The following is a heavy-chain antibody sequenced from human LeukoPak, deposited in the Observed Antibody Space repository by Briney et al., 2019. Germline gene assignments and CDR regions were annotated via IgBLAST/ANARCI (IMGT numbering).Heavy chain of an antibody. CDR1: GGSISSYY. CDR3: ACAGYSSSWYFGFDP. D-gene: IGHD6-13*01. CDR2: IYTSGST. Sequence: PSEILSLTCTVSGGSISSYYWSWIRQPAGKGLEWIGRIYTSGSTNYNPSLKSRVTMSVDTSKNQFSLKLSSVTAADTAVYYCACAGYSSSWYFGFDPWGQGTLVTVSS. J-gene: IGHJ5*02. V-gene: IGHV4-4*07.